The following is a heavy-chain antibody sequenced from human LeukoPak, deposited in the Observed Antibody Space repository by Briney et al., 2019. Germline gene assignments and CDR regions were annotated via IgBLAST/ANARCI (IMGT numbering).Heavy chain of an antibody. CDR2: IYYSGST. CDR1: GGSISSGDYY. V-gene: IGHV4-30-4*01. J-gene: IGHJ5*02. CDR3: ASGRGVGGS. D-gene: IGHD3-16*01. Sequence: PSETLSLTCTVSGGSISSGDYYWSWIRQPPGAGLEWIGYIYYSGSTYYNPSLKSRLTISVDTSKNQFSLKLNSVTAADTAVYYCASGRGVGGSWGQGTLVTVSS.